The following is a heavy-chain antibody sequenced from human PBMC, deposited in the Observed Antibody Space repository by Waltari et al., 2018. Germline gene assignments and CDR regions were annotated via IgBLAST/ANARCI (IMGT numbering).Heavy chain of an antibody. CDR3: ARGGGFSGHDSHYFDF. CDR1: GDTISGYY. Sequence: QVQLQQWGAGLLRPSETLSLSCGVQGDTISGYYWSWIRQAPGKGLQWIGQVHNSGTTNYNPSLKNRLNISGDRSKNQIYLRLTSVTAADTGVYYCARGGGFSGHDSHYFDFWGQGDLVTVSS. D-gene: IGHD5-12*01. V-gene: IGHV4-34*01. CDR2: VHNSGTT. J-gene: IGHJ4*02.